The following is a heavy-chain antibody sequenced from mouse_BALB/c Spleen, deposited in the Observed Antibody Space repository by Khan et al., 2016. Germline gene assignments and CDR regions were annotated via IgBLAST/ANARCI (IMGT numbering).Heavy chain of an antibody. V-gene: IGHV1-39*01. CDR3: TRLGRYFDV. CDR1: GYSFTGYN. CDR2: IDPYYGGS. Sequence: VQLQQSGPELEKPGASVKISCKASGYSFTGYNMNWVKQTNGKSLEWIGNIDPYYGGSSYKQKFKDKATLTVDKYSSTAYMQIKSLTSEDSGVYYCTRLGRYFDVWGAGTTVTVSS. J-gene: IGHJ1*01.